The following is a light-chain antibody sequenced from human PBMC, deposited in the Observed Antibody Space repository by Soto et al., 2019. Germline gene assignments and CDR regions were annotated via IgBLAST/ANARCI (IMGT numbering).Light chain of an antibody. CDR1: SSDAGNYNF. V-gene: IGLV2-23*01. CDR3: CSYAGSSTSWV. J-gene: IGLJ3*02. Sequence: QPVLTQPASVSGSPRQSITISCTGTSSDAGNYNFVSWYQQHPGKAPKVIIYEDSTRPSGVSNRISGSKSGNTASLTISGLQAEDEADYYCCSYAGSSTSWVFGGGTKLTVL. CDR2: EDS.